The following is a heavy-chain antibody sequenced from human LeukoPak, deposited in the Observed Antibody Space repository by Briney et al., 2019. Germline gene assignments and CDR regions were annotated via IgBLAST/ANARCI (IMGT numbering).Heavy chain of an antibody. D-gene: IGHD1/OR15-1a*01. J-gene: IGHJ4*02. CDR3: ARDQDGVGTTIDF. CDR2: INGDGSGT. CDR1: GFNFSPYW. V-gene: IGHV3-74*01. Sequence: GGSLRLSCAASGFNFSPYWMHWVRQAPGKGLVWVARINGDGSGTWYADCVKGRFTISRDNARNTLSLQMNSLRAEDTALYYCARDQDGVGTTIDFWGQGTLVTVSS.